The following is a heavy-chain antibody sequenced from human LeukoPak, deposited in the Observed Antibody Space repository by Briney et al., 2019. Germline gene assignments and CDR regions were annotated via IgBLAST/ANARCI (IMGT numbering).Heavy chain of an antibody. CDR1: GGSFSGYY. J-gene: IGHJ5*02. CDR3: ARALPSSGWYPYNWFDP. Sequence: SETLSLTCAVYGGSFSGYYWGWIRQPPGKGLEWIGEINHSGSTNYNPSLKSRVTISVDTSKNQFSLKLSSVTAADTAVYYCARALPSSGWYPYNWFDPWGQGTLVTVSS. D-gene: IGHD6-19*01. CDR2: INHSGST. V-gene: IGHV4-34*01.